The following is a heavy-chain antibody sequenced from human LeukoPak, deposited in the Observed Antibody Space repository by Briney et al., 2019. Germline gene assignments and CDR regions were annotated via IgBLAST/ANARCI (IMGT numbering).Heavy chain of an antibody. CDR2: INQDGSDI. J-gene: IGHJ5*02. Sequence: GGSLRLSCAASGFTFSNYWMNWVRQFPGKGLEWVANINQDGSDINYVDSVKGRFTIFRDNAKDSLYLQMNSLRVEDTAVYYCARDWFDLWGQGTLVTVSS. CDR3: ARDWFDL. CDR1: GFTFSNYW. V-gene: IGHV3-7*01.